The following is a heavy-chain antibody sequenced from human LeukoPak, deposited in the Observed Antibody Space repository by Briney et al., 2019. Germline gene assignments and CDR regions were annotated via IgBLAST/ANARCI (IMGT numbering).Heavy chain of an antibody. V-gene: IGHV4-59*01. CDR3: AKSDNSGWLTWFDP. J-gene: IGHJ5*02. Sequence: SETLSLTCTVSGGSISSYYWSWIRQPPGKGLEWIGYLYYSGSTNYNPSLKSRVTISVDTSKNQFSLKLSSVTAADTAVYYCAKSDNSGWLTWFDPWGQGTLVTVSS. CDR1: GGSISSYY. D-gene: IGHD6-19*01. CDR2: LYYSGST.